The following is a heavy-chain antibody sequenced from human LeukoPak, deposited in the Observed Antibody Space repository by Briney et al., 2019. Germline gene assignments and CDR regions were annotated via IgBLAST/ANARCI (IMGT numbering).Heavy chain of an antibody. CDR2: MNPNSGNT. CDR3: ARGGRWELPRPYAFDV. D-gene: IGHD1-26*01. CDR1: GYTFTSYD. V-gene: IGHV1-8*01. J-gene: IGHJ3*01. Sequence: GASVKVSCKASGYTFTSYDINWVRQATGQGLEWMGWMNPNSGNTGYAQKLQGRVTMTTDTSTSTAYMELRSLRSDDTAVYYCARGGRWELPRPYAFDVWGQGTMVTVSS.